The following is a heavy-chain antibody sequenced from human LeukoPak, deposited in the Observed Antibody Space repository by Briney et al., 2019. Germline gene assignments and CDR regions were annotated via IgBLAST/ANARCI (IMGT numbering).Heavy chain of an antibody. D-gene: IGHD3-3*01. J-gene: IGHJ4*02. CDR1: GGSFSGYY. CDR2: INHSGST. CDR3: ARGTDFWSGYYGY. V-gene: IGHV4-34*01. Sequence: SETLSLTRAVYGGSFSGYYWSWIRQPPGKGLEWIGEINHSGSTNYNPSLKSRVTISVDTSKNQFSLKLSSVTAADTAVYYCARGTDFWSGYYGYWGQGTLVTVSS.